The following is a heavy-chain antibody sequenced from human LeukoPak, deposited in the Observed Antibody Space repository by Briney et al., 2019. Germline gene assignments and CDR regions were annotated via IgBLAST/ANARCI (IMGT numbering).Heavy chain of an antibody. CDR1: GFTFSSSA. J-gene: IGHJ4*02. CDR2: ISSSGGST. V-gene: IGHV3-23*01. CDR3: AKDSSGYPAY. Sequence: GGSLRLSCAASGFTFSSSAMSWVREAPWKGLEWVSLISSSGGSTYYADSVKGRFTISRDNSKNTLYLQMNSLRAEDTAIYYCAKDSSGYPAYWGQGTLVTVSS. D-gene: IGHD3-22*01.